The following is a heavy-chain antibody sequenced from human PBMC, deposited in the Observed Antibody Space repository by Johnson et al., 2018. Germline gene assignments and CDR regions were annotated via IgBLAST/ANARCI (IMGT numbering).Heavy chain of an antibody. J-gene: IGHJ2*01. CDR2: ISGSGGST. CDR3: ARAYCGGDCYYNWYFDL. V-gene: IGHV3-23*04. Sequence: EVQLVESGGGLVQPGGSLRLSCAASGFTFSSYAMSWVRQAPGKGLEWVSSISGSGGSTYYADSVKGRFTISRDNSKNTLYLQMNSLRVGDTAVYYCARAYCGGDCYYNWYFDLWGRGTLVTVSS. CDR1: GFTFSSYA. D-gene: IGHD2-21*02.